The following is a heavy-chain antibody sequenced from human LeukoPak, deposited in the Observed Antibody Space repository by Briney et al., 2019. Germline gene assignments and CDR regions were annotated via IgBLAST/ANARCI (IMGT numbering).Heavy chain of an antibody. Sequence: ASVTVSCKASGYTFTGYYMHWVRQAPGQGLEWMGWINPNSGGTNYAQKFQGRVTMTRDTSISTAYMELSRLRSDDTAVYYCARAVYSSGCYDYWGQGTLVTVYS. CDR3: ARAVYSSGCYDY. CDR2: INPNSGGT. V-gene: IGHV1-2*02. D-gene: IGHD6-19*01. CDR1: GYTFTGYY. J-gene: IGHJ4*02.